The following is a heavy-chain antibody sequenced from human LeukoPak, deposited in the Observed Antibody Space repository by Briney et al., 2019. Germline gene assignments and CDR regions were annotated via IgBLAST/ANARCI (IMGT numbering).Heavy chain of an antibody. D-gene: IGHD4/OR15-4a*01. CDR3: ARLSQTPDDYGSGTYFYLGY. V-gene: IGHV1-8*01. J-gene: IGHJ4*02. CDR2: MNPNSGNT. Sequence: ASVRVSCKGYRYTFTSYDINWVRQAPGQGLEWMGWMNPNSGNTGYAPKFQGRVTMTRDTSISTAYMELRGLRSEDTAGYYCARLSQTPDDYGSGTYFYLGYWGQGTRVTVSS. CDR1: RYTFTSYD.